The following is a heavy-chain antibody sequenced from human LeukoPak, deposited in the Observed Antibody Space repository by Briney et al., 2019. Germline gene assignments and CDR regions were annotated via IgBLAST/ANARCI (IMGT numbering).Heavy chain of an antibody. CDR1: GYTFTSYD. Sequence: GASVKVSCKASGYTFTSYDINWVRQATGQGLEWMGWMNPNSGNTGYAQKFQGRVTMTRNTSISTAYMELSSLRSEDTAVYYCARDRGGYNPYYYYGMDVWGQGTTVTVSS. J-gene: IGHJ6*02. CDR2: MNPNSGNT. V-gene: IGHV1-8*01. CDR3: ARDRGGYNPYYYYGMDV. D-gene: IGHD5-24*01.